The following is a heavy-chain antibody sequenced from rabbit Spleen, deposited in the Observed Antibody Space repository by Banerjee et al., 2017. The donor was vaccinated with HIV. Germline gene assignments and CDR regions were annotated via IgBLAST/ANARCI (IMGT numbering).Heavy chain of an antibody. D-gene: IGHD4-2*01. J-gene: IGHJ4*01. Sequence: QEQLEESGGGLVKPEGSLTLTCKASGVSLNDKDVMCWVRQAPGKGLEWIACINIVTGNSVSACGANGLFTMTRTSTTTVTLKMTRLTAAATATYFCASDLVAVIGWDFNLWGPGTLVTVS. CDR3: ASDLVAVIGWDFNL. CDR1: GVSLNDKDV. V-gene: IGHV1S45*01. CDR2: INIVTGNS.